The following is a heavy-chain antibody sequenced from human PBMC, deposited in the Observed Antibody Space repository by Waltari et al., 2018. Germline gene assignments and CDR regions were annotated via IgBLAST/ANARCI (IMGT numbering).Heavy chain of an antibody. CDR3: ARASIAARPLDY. V-gene: IGHV4-38-2*01. D-gene: IGHD6-6*01. CDR2: IYHSGGT. CDR1: GYSIRSGYY. J-gene: IGHJ4*02. Sequence: QVQLQESGPGLVKPSEALSPTCPVSGYSIRSGYYWGWTRQPPGKGLEWIGSIYHSGGTYYNPSLKSRVTISVDTSKNQFSLKLSSVTAADTAVYYCARASIAARPLDYWGQGTLVTVSS.